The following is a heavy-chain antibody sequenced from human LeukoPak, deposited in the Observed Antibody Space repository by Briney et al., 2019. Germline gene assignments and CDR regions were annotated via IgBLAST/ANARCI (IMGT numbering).Heavy chain of an antibody. V-gene: IGHV3-48*02. D-gene: IGHD4-17*01. CDR3: ARAKDGDDHPGDY. CDR2: ISSRSTSI. CDR1: GFTFSSYS. Sequence: GGSLRLSCAASGFTFSSYSMNWVRQAPGKGLEWDSYISSRSTSIYYANSVRGRFTISRDNAKNSLYLQMNSLRDEDTAVYSCARAKDGDDHPGDYWGQGTLVTVS. J-gene: IGHJ4*02.